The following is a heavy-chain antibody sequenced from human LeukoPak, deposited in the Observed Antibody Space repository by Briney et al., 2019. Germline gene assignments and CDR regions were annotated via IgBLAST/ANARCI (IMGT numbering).Heavy chain of an antibody. CDR1: GGSISSGDYY. D-gene: IGHD3-3*01. Sequence: SQTLSLTCTVSGGSISSGDYYWSWIRQPPGKGLGWIGYLYYSGSTYYNPSLKSRVTISVDTSKNQFSLKLSSVTAADTGVYYCARGYYDFWSGYSTHGMDVWGQRTTLTVPS. CDR3: ARGYYDFWSGYSTHGMDV. J-gene: IGHJ6*02. CDR2: LYYSGST. V-gene: IGHV4-30-4*01.